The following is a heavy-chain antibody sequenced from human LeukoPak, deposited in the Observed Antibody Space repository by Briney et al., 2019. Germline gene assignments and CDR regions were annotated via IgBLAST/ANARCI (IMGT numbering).Heavy chain of an antibody. CDR1: GFTFSSYG. Sequence: PGGSLRLSCAASGFTFSSYGMHWVRQAPGKGLVRVAFIRYDGSDKYYGDSVKGQFTISRDNSKNTLYLQMNSLRAEDTAVYYCAKADSGTYYGLGDYFDYWGQGTLVTVSS. CDR2: IRYDGSDK. D-gene: IGHD1-26*01. J-gene: IGHJ4*02. V-gene: IGHV3-30*02. CDR3: AKADSGTYYGLGDYFDY.